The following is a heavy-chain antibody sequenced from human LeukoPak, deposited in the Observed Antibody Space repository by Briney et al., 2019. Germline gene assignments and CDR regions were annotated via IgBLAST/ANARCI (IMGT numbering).Heavy chain of an antibody. CDR1: GFTFSSYA. Sequence: GGSLRLSCAASGFTFSSYAMSWVRQAPGKGLEWVSVIYSGGSTYYADSVKGRFTISRDNSKNTLYLQMNSLRAEDTAVYYCARAWGRDSGYVGDYWGQGTLVTVSS. CDR2: IYSGGST. V-gene: IGHV3-53*01. D-gene: IGHD5-12*01. J-gene: IGHJ4*02. CDR3: ARAWGRDSGYVGDY.